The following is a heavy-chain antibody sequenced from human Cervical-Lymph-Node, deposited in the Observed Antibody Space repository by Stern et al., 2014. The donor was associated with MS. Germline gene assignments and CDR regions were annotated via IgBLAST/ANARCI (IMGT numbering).Heavy chain of an antibody. V-gene: IGHV3-33*01. CDR3: AREGGNTAEYFQH. CDR2: IWYDGSNR. CDR1: GFTFSSSG. D-gene: IGHD4-23*01. J-gene: IGHJ1*01. Sequence: VQLVESGGGVVQPGRSLRLSCAASGFTFSSSGMHWVRQAPGKGLGWLASIWYDGSNRYYADSVKGRFTISRDNSKNTLYLQMNSLRAEDTAVYYCAREGGNTAEYFQHWGQGTLVTVSS.